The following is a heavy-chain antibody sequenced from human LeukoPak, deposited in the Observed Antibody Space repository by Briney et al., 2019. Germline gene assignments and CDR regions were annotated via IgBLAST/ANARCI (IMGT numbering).Heavy chain of an antibody. CDR1: GITVSSNY. D-gene: IGHD3-22*01. CDR2: IYSGGTT. Sequence: GGSLRLSCAASGITVSSNYMSWVRQPPGKGLEWVSIIYSGGTTYYADSVQGRFTISRDNSKNTLYLQMNSLRAEDTAVYYCARDSHYYDSSGYYTEFVFYYYGMDVWGQGTTVTVSS. J-gene: IGHJ6*02. CDR3: ARDSHYYDSSGYYTEFVFYYYGMDV. V-gene: IGHV3-53*05.